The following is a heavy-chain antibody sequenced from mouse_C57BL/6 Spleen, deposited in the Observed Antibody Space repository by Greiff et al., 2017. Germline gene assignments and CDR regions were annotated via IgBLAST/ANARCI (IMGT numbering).Heavy chain of an antibody. D-gene: IGHD1-1*01. Sequence: QVQLKESGAELARPGASVKLSCKASGYTFTSYGISWVKQRTGQGLEWIGEIYPRSGNTYYNEKFKGKATLTADKSSSTAYMELRSLTSEDSAVYFCATDYGSSFYWYFDVWGTGTTVTVSS. V-gene: IGHV1-81*01. CDR3: ATDYGSSFYWYFDV. J-gene: IGHJ1*03. CDR2: IYPRSGNT. CDR1: GYTFTSYG.